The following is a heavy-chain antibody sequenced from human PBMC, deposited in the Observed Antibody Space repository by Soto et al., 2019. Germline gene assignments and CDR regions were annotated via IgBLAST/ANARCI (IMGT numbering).Heavy chain of an antibody. V-gene: IGHV3-23*01. CDR2: ISGSGGST. Sequence: GGSLRLSCAASGFTFSSYAMSWVRQAPGKGLEWVSAISGSGGSTYYADSVKGRFTISRDNSKNTLYLQMNSLRAEDPAVHPCATDPPTAMFTHWGQGTLVTVSS. D-gene: IGHD5-18*01. CDR3: ATDPPTAMFTH. J-gene: IGHJ4*02. CDR1: GFTFSSYA.